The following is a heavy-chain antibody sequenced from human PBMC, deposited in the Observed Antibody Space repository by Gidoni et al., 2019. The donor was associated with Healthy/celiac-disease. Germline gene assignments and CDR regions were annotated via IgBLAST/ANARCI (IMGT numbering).Heavy chain of an antibody. CDR3: ARGLFYYDSSGPKGSAGFDY. CDR2: INHSGST. Sequence: QVQLQQWGAGLLKPSETLSLTCAVYGGSFRGYSWSWIRQPPGKGLEWLGEINHSGSTNYNPSLKSRVTISVDTSKNQFSLKLSSVTAADTAVYYCARGLFYYDSSGPKGSAGFDYWGQGTLVTVSS. J-gene: IGHJ4*02. D-gene: IGHD3-22*01. V-gene: IGHV4-34*01. CDR1: GGSFRGYS.